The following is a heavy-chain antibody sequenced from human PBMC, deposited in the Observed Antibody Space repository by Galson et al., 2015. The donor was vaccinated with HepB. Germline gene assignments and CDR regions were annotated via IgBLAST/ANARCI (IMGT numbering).Heavy chain of an antibody. V-gene: IGHV1-46*01. D-gene: IGHD3/OR15-3a*01. J-gene: IGHJ4*02. CDR3: ARDPSVSSTWTFDH. Sequence: SVKVSCKASGYTFTNYYMHWVRQAPGQGLEWMGVFNPSDGSATYAQRSQGRVTMTTDTSTSTGYMELSSLRSEDTAVYYCARDPSVSSTWTFDHWGQGTLVTVSS. CDR2: FNPSDGSA. CDR1: GYTFTNYY.